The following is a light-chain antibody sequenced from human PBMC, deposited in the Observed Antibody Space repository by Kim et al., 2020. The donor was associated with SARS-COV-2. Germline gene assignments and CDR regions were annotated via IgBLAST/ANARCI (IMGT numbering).Light chain of an antibody. J-gene: IGKJ1*01. CDR2: GTS. CDR3: QQYGSSPRT. V-gene: IGKV3-20*01. CDR1: QTFSSTY. Sequence: SPLQSATLSCRASQTFSSTYLAWYQQKPGQTPRLLIYGTSSRATGIPDRFSCSGSGTDFTLTISRLEPEDFAVYYCQQYGSSPRTFGQGTKVDI.